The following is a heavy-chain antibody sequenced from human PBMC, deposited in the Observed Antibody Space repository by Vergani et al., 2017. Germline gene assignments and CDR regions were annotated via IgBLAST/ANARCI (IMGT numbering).Heavy chain of an antibody. V-gene: IGHV4-31*03. J-gene: IGHJ4*02. CDR3: ARDSSGWYYFDY. CDR1: GGSISSGGYY. CDR2: IYYSGST. D-gene: IGHD6-19*01. Sequence: QVQLQESGPGLVKPSQTLSRTCTVSGGSISSGGYYWSWIRQHPGKGLEWIGYIYYSGSTYYNPSLKSRVTISVDTSKNQFSLKLSSVTAADTAVYYCARDSSGWYYFDYWGQGTLVTVSS.